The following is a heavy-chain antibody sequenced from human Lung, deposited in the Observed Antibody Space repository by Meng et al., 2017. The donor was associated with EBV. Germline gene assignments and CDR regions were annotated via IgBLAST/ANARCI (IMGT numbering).Heavy chain of an antibody. V-gene: IGHV4-4*05. D-gene: IGHD3-16*01. J-gene: IGHJ1*01. Sequence: QLRCVVRGVVTREGALAVTCSVCCASISGNYVWGWIGQHPVKGMEWIGDVFHIGSNNYTTSLKSRVTISLDKFKNQFFLQADAGIPARRPVCLRGEVTEDRWTHLDPRGPGTLVTVSS. CDR2: VFHIGSN. CDR1: CASISGNYV. CDR3: GEVTEDRWTHLDP.